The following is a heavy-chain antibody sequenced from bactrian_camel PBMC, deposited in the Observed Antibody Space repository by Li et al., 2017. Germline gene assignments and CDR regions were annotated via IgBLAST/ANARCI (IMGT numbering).Heavy chain of an antibody. V-gene: IGHV3S25*01. J-gene: IGHJ4*01. D-gene: IGHD3*01. CDR1: VNTATSYC. Sequence: VESGGGSAQAGGSLRLSCAASVNTATSYCLSWFRQVPGREREGVAAIYTTDAKTYYVDAVKGRFTISHDNAKNTVFLQMNSLRPEDTAMYYCAAVAEGRTVEGGFSLWTLFESGYWGRGPRSPSP. CDR2: IYTTDAKT.